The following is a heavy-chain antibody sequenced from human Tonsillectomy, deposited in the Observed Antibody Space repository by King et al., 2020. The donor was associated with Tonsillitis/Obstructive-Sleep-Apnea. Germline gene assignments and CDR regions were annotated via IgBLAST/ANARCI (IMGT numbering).Heavy chain of an antibody. CDR3: AGSIVSSWYFQPFDY. V-gene: IGHV1-18*01. D-gene: IGHD6-13*01. J-gene: IGHJ4*02. CDR1: GYTFTSYG. CDR2: ITTYNGNT. Sequence: VQLVESGAEVKMPGASVKVSCKTSGYTFTSYGITWVRQAPGQGLEWMGWITTYNGNTNYAQKFQGRVTMTTDTSTSTAYMELRSLRSDDTAVYYCAGSIVSSWYFQPFDYWGQGTLVTVSS.